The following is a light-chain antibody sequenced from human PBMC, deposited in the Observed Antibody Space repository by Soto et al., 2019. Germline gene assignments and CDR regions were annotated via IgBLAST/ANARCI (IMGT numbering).Light chain of an antibody. J-gene: IGKJ4*01. CDR3: QKYNSGGPLT. V-gene: IGKV1-27*01. CDR2: AAS. CDR1: EGISNY. Sequence: DIQMTQSPSSLSASIGDRVTITCRASEGISNYLAWFQQKPGKVPKLLIYAASTLQSGVPSRFSGSGSGTDFTLTISSLRPDDVATYYCQKYNSGGPLTFGGGTKVEIK.